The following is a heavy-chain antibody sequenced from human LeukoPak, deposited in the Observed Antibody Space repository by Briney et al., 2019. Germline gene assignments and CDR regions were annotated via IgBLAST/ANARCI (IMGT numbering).Heavy chain of an antibody. J-gene: IGHJ6*02. V-gene: IGHV1-69*13. CDR3: ARGLGYCSSTSCYNYYYGMDV. D-gene: IGHD2-2*02. CDR1: GGTFSSYA. Sequence: TSVKVSCKASGGTFSSYAISWVRQAPGQGLEWMGGIIPIFGTANYAQKFQGRVTITADESTSTAYMELSSLRSEDTAVYYCARGLGYCSSTSCYNYYYGMDVWGQGTTVTVSS. CDR2: IIPIFGTA.